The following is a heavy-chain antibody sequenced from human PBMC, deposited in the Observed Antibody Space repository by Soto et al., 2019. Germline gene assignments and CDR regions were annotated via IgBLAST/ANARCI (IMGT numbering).Heavy chain of an antibody. CDR1: VGSISSYY. V-gene: IGHV4-59*01. CDR2: IYYSGST. Sequence: SETLSLTCTVSVGSISSYYWSWIRQPPGKGLEWIGYIYYSGSTNYNPSLKSRVTISVDTSKNQFSLKLSSVTAADTAVYYCARDHYDSSGYYFNWFDPWGQGTLVTVSS. D-gene: IGHD3-22*01. CDR3: ARDHYDSSGYYFNWFDP. J-gene: IGHJ5*02.